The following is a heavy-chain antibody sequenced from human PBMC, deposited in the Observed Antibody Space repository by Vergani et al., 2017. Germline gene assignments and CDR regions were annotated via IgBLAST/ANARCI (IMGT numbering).Heavy chain of an antibody. CDR1: GFTFSSYG. CDR2: ISYDGSNK. CDR3: AKEIEDSSSRGYYGMDV. V-gene: IGHV3-30*18. D-gene: IGHD6-13*01. J-gene: IGHJ6*02. Sequence: QVQLVESGGGVVQPGRSLRLSCAASGFTFSSYGMHWVRQAPGKGLEWVAVISYDGSNKYYADSVKGRFTISRDNSKNTLDLQMNSLRAEETAVYYCAKEIEDSSSRGYYGMDVWGQGTTVTVSS.